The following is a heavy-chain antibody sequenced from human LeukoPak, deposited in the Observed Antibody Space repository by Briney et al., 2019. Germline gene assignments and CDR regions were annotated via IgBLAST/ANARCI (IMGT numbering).Heavy chain of an antibody. CDR2: IYFSGIT. CDR3: SRAGTGFNSPGAY. Sequence: PSETLSLTCTVSGGSISSYYCTWIRQPPGKGLEWIGYIYFSGITNCNPSLKSRVTISLDTSKNQFSLKLTSVTAADTAVYYCSRAGTGFNSPGAYWGQGTLVTVSS. D-gene: IGHD1-14*01. J-gene: IGHJ4*02. V-gene: IGHV4-59*01. CDR1: GGSISSYY.